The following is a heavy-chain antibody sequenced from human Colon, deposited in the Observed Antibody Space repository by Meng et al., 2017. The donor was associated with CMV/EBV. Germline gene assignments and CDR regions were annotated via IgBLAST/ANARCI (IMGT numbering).Heavy chain of an antibody. V-gene: IGHV4-38-2*02. Sequence: GSLRLSCTVSGYSISSGYYWGWIRQSPGQGLEWIANIYHSGTVADNPSLKSRVTLSVDTSRNQFSPKLASVTAADTAVYYCARVDSGRQGIDYWGQGTLVTVSS. CDR3: ARVDSGRQGIDY. D-gene: IGHD6-19*01. J-gene: IGHJ4*02. CDR2: IYHSGTV. CDR1: GYSISSGYY.